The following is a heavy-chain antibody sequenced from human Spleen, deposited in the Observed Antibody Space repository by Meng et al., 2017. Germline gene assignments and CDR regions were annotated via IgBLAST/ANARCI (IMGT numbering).Heavy chain of an antibody. CDR1: GGSISSGRFY. CDR2: IYSSGAA. Sequence: GSLRLSCTVSGGSISSGRFYWGWIRQPPGKGLEWIGNIYSSGAAYYNPSLKSRVTISVDPSKNQFSLKLNSVTAADTAVYYCARTYYDFWSGYYIGGPFDYWGQGTLVTVSS. J-gene: IGHJ4*02. V-gene: IGHV4-39*07. CDR3: ARTYYDFWSGYYIGGPFDY. D-gene: IGHD3-3*01.